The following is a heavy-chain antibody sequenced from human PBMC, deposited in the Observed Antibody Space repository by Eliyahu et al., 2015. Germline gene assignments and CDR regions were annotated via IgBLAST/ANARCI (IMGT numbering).Heavy chain of an antibody. CDR3: ARTGVGPNSTKKAVAGKGPTIVDY. CDR2: IYPGDSDT. Sequence: EVQLVQSGAEVKKPGESLKISCKGSGYSFTSYWXGWVXQRPGKGLEWMGIIYPGDSDTRYSPSFQGQVTISADKSISTAYLQWSSLKASDTAMYYCARTGVGPNSTKKAVAGKGPTIVDYWGQGTLVTVSS. CDR1: GYSFTSYW. V-gene: IGHV5-51*03. J-gene: IGHJ4*02. D-gene: IGHD6-19*01.